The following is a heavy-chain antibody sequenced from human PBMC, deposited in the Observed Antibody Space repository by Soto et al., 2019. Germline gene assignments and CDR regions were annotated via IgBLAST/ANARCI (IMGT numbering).Heavy chain of an antibody. V-gene: IGHV3-9*01. CDR2: INWKSDI. D-gene: IGHD3-16*01. Sequence: PWWSLRLSCSVSVFTCDDNAMHWVRQAPEKGLEWVSGINWKSDIGYADSVKGRFTISRDNAENSLYLQMNSLRAEDTALYYCAISQDRGGRTTFIYWGQGTQVTVSS. J-gene: IGHJ4*02. CDR3: AISQDRGGRTTFIY. CDR1: VFTCDDNA.